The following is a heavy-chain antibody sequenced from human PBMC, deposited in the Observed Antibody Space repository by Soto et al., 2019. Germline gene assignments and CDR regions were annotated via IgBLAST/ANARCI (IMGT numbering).Heavy chain of an antibody. CDR1: GGSFNDFY. J-gene: IGHJ4*02. CDR2: VNHAGGT. CDR3: ARRWRYGGRSYTG. D-gene: IGHD2-15*01. Sequence: QMHIQQWGAGLLKPSETLSLTCAVSGGSFNDFYWNWVRQPPGEGLEWIGEVNHAGGTDYNPSLKSRVTLSEDRSKNQLSLRLKSVTVADTATYYCARRWRYGGRSYTGWGQGTLVTVSS. V-gene: IGHV4-34*01.